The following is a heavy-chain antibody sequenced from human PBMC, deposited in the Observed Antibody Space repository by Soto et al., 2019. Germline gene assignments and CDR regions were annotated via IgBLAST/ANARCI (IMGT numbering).Heavy chain of an antibody. CDR2: ISGSGGST. Sequence: GGSLRLSYVASGFTFSSYGMSWVRQAPGKGLEWVSAISGSGGSTYYADSVKGRFTISRDNSKNTLYLQMNSLRAEDTAVYYCAKVNVDFWSGYYTVSYFDYWGQGT. D-gene: IGHD3-3*01. V-gene: IGHV3-23*01. J-gene: IGHJ4*02. CDR1: GFTFSSYG. CDR3: AKVNVDFWSGYYTVSYFDY.